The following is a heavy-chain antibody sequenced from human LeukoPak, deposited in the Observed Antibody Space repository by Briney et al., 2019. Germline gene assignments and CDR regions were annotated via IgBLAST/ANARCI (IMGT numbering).Heavy chain of an antibody. D-gene: IGHD2-21*01. CDR2: ISYDGSNK. J-gene: IGHJ4*02. CDR3: AKDYNRGLPDY. V-gene: IGHV3-30-3*01. CDR1: GFTFSSYA. Sequence: GRSLRLSCAASGFTFSSYAMHWVRQAPGKGLEWVAVISYDGSNKYYADSVKGRFTISRDNSKNTLYLQMNSLRAEDTAVYYCAKDYNRGLPDYWGQGTLVIVSS.